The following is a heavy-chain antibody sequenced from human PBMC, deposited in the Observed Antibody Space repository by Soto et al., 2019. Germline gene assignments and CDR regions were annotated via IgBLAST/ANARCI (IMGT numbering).Heavy chain of an antibody. V-gene: IGHV5-51*01. J-gene: IGHJ6*02. CDR3: ARSIAAAGKRPVNYYYGMDV. CDR2: IYPGDSDT. D-gene: IGHD6-13*01. CDR1: GYSFTSYW. Sequence: GESLKISCKGSGYSFTSYWIGWLRQMPGKGLEWIGIIYPGDSDTRYSPSFQGQVTISADKSISTAYLQWSSLKASDTAMYYCARSIAAAGKRPVNYYYGMDVWGQGTTVTVSS.